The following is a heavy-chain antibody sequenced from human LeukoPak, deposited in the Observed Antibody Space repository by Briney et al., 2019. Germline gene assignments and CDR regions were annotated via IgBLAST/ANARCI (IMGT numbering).Heavy chain of an antibody. V-gene: IGHV4-31*03. Sequence: PSQTLSLTCTVSGGSISSGGYYWRWIRQHPGKGLEWIGYIYYSGSTYYNPSLKSRVTISVDTSKYQFSLKLSSVTAADTAVYYCARVSLPTYYFDYWGQGTLVTVSS. CDR2: IYYSGST. CDR1: GGSISSGGYY. CDR3: ARVSLPTYYFDY. J-gene: IGHJ4*02.